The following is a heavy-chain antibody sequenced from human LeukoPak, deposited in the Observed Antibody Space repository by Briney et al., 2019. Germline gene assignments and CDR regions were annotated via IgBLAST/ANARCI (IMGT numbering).Heavy chain of an antibody. CDR1: GGSISSYY. V-gene: IGHV4-59*01. D-gene: IGHD3/OR15-3a*01. CDR3: ARGDWGRTRGAFDI. J-gene: IGHJ3*02. Sequence: RTSETLSLTCTVSGGSISSYYWSWIRQPPGKGLEWIGYIYYSGSTDYNPSLKSRVTISLDTSKNQFSLKLSSVTAADTAVYYCARGDWGRTRGAFDIWGQGTMVTVSS. CDR2: IYYSGST.